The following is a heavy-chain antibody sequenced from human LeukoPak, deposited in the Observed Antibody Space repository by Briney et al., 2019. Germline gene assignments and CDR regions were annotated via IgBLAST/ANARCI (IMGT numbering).Heavy chain of an antibody. CDR2: IYSGGST. J-gene: IGHJ4*02. CDR1: EFTVSNKY. CDR3: ARVDYGDYGFDY. Sequence: GGSLRLSCAASEFTVSNKYMSWVRQAPGKGLEWVSVIYSGGSTYYADSVKGRFTISRDNSKNTLYLQMNSLRAEDTAVYYCARVDYGDYGFDYWGQGTLVTVSS. V-gene: IGHV3-66*01. D-gene: IGHD4-17*01.